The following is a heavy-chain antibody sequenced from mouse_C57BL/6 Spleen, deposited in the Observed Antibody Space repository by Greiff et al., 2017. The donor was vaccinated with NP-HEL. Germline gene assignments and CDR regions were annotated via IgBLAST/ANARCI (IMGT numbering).Heavy chain of an antibody. J-gene: IGHJ4*01. D-gene: IGHD1-1*01. V-gene: IGHV1-54*01. CDR3: ARSNYCGSSYVGGAMDY. CDR1: GYAFTNYL. Sequence: VQLQQSGAELVRPGTSVKVSCKASGYAFTNYLIEWVKQRPGQGLEWIGEINPGSGGTNYNEKFKGKATLTADKSSSTAYMQLSSLTSEDSAVYFCARSNYCGSSYVGGAMDYWGQGTSVTVSS. CDR2: INPGSGGT.